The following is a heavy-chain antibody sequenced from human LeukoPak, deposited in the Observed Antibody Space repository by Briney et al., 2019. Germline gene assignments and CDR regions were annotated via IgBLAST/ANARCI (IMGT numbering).Heavy chain of an antibody. CDR3: ATGARWELKWMGAFDI. CDR1: GYTFTSYD. Sequence: ASVKVSCKASGYTFTSYDINWVRQATGQGLEWMGWMNPNSGNTGYAQKFQGRVTMTRNTSISTAYMELSSLRSEDTAVYYCATGARWELKWMGAFDIWGQGTMVTVSS. CDR2: MNPNSGNT. J-gene: IGHJ3*02. D-gene: IGHD1-26*01. V-gene: IGHV1-8*01.